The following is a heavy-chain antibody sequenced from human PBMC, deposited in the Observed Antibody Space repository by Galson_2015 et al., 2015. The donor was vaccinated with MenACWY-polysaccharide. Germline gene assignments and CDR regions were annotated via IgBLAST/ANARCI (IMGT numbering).Heavy chain of an antibody. CDR1: GFTFSNYA. J-gene: IGHJ4*02. Sequence: SLRLSCAASGFTFSNYAMSWVRQAPGKGLEWVSGISGSGGSTYYADSVKGRFTISRDNSKNTLYVQMNSLRAEDTAVYCCAKDQDLKGYCTSTSCKGAEYWGQGTLVTVYS. V-gene: IGHV3-23*01. CDR3: AKDQDLKGYCTSTSCKGAEY. CDR2: ISGSGGST. D-gene: IGHD2-2*01.